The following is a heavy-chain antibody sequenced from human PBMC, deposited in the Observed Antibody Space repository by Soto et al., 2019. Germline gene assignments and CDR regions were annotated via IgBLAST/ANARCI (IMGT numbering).Heavy chain of an antibody. Sequence: EVLLVESGGGLVKPGGSLRLSCAASGFTFSKAWMSWVRQAPGKGPEWVGRVKSKTDGETTGYAAPVRGRFTISRDDSKNMLYLQMNSLKTEDTALYYCTAAVRRAAAWGFDPWGQGTLVTVSS. V-gene: IGHV3-15*01. J-gene: IGHJ5*02. CDR2: VKSKTDGETT. CDR3: TAAVRRAAAWGFDP. D-gene: IGHD6-13*01. CDR1: GFTFSKAW.